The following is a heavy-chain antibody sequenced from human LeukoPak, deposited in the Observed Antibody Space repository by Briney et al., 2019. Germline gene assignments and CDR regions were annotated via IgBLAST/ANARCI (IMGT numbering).Heavy chain of an antibody. D-gene: IGHD4-23*01. CDR2: IIPIFGTG. V-gene: IGHV1-69*13. Sequence: SVKVSCKXSGGTFSSYAISWVRQASGQGRERMGRIIPIFGTGNNAQKFQGRGTITADESTSTAYMELGSLRSEDTAVYYCARRTPSISCGGNAPTGWFNPWGQGTLVTASS. CDR3: ARRTPSISCGGNAPTGWFNP. J-gene: IGHJ5*02. CDR1: GGTFSSYA.